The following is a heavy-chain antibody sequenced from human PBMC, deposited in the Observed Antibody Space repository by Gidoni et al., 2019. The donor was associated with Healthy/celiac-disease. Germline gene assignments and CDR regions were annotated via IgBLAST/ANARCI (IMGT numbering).Heavy chain of an antibody. CDR2: IYHSGST. CDR1: AGSISSGNW. CDR3: AGSRRYSSSWYTFDY. V-gene: IGHV4-4*02. J-gene: IGHJ4*02. Sequence: QVQLQESGPGLVKPSGTLSLTCAVSAGSISSGNWWSWVRQPPGTGLEWIGEIYHSGSTNYNPSLKSRVTISVDKSKNQFSLKLSSVTAADTAVYYCAGSRRYSSSWYTFDYWGQGTLVTVSS. D-gene: IGHD6-13*01.